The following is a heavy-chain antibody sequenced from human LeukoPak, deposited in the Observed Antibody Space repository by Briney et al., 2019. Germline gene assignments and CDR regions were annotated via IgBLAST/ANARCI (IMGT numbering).Heavy chain of an antibody. Sequence: GASVKVSCKASGYTFTSYGISGVRQAPGQGLEWMGWISAYNGNTNYAQKLQGRVTMTTDTSTSTAYMELRSLRSDDTAVYYCARDHAEYSSSLIDYWGQGTLVTVSS. J-gene: IGHJ4*02. CDR2: ISAYNGNT. CDR1: GYTFTSYG. V-gene: IGHV1-18*01. CDR3: ARDHAEYSSSLIDY. D-gene: IGHD6-6*01.